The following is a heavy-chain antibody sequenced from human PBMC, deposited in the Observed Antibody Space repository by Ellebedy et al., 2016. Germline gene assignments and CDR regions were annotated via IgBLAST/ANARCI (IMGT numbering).Heavy chain of an antibody. J-gene: IGHJ4*02. CDR3: ARLGRDYYGSGSYYASFDY. CDR2: IFPADSNT. D-gene: IGHD3-10*01. CDR1: GYTFNNYW. Sequence: GESLKISCKASGYTFNNYWIGWVRQMPGKGLEWMGIIFPADSNTKYSPSSQGQVVISVDKSITTAYLQWSSLKASDTAMYYCARLGRDYYGSGSYYASFDYWGQGTLVTVSS. V-gene: IGHV5-51*01.